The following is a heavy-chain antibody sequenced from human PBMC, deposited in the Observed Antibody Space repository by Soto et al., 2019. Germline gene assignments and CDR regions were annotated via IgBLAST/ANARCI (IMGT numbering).Heavy chain of an antibody. D-gene: IGHD2-8*01. CDR1: GGTFSSYA. V-gene: IGHV1-69*13. CDR3: VNAISSTTSDHY. J-gene: IGHJ4*02. Sequence: EASVKVSCKASGGTFSSYAISWVRQAPGQGLEWMGGIIPIFGTANYAQKFQGRVTITADESTNMLYLQMSSLTAEDTAVYYCVNAISSTTSDHYFGQGTLVTVSS. CDR2: IIPIFGTA.